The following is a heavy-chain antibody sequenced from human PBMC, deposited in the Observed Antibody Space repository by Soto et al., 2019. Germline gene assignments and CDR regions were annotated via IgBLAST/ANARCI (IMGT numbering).Heavy chain of an antibody. J-gene: IGHJ5*02. CDR2: MNPNSGNT. CDR1: GYTFTSYD. Sequence: QVQLVQSGAEVKKPGASVKVSCKASGYTFTSYDINWVRQATGQGLEWTGWMNPNSGNTGYAQKFQGRVTMTRNTSISTAYMELSSLRSEDTAVYYCAREYDFWSGYYAGNWFDPWGQGTLVTVSS. CDR3: AREYDFWSGYYAGNWFDP. D-gene: IGHD3-3*01. V-gene: IGHV1-8*01.